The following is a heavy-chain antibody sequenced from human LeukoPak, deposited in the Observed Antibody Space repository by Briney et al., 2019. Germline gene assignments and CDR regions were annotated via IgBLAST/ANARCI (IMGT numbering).Heavy chain of an antibody. Sequence: GGSLRLSCAASGFTISSNYMSWVRQAPGKGLEWVSVIYSGGGTYYADSVKGRFTISRDNSKNTLYFQMNSLRAEDTAVYYCARGFNRGFDPWGQGTLVTVSS. CDR2: IYSGGGT. V-gene: IGHV3-53*01. CDR1: GFTISSNY. J-gene: IGHJ5*02. D-gene: IGHD3-10*01. CDR3: ARGFNRGFDP.